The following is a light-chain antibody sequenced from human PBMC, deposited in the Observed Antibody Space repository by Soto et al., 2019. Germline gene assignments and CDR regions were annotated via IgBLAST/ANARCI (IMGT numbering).Light chain of an antibody. CDR3: QQFNSYPIT. CDR1: QGISSN. Sequence: DIQLTQSPSFLSASVGDRVTITCRASQGISSNLAWYQQKPGKAPKLLIYAASTLQSGVPSRFSGSGSGTELTLTISSLQPEDFATYYCQQFNSYPITFGQGTRLEIK. J-gene: IGKJ5*01. CDR2: AAS. V-gene: IGKV1-9*01.